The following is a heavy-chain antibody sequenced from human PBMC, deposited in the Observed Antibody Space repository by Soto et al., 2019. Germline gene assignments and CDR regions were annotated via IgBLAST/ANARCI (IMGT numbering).Heavy chain of an antibody. D-gene: IGHD3-10*01. CDR1: GFTFGGHT. J-gene: IGHJ4*02. Sequence: EVQLVESGGGLVKPGGSLRLSCAASGFTFGGHTINWVRQAPGKGLEWVSSVSSSSSYIYYADSVKGRFTVSRDNAEKSLYLQMNRLRSEDTAIYYCARCMGFDGSGYAFFDSWGQGTLVTVSS. V-gene: IGHV3-21*01. CDR3: ARCMGFDGSGYAFFDS. CDR2: VSSSSSYI.